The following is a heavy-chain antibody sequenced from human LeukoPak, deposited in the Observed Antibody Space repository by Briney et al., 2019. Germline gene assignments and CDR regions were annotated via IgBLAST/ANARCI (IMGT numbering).Heavy chain of an antibody. D-gene: IGHD3-10*01. CDR1: GGSFSGYY. Sequence: PSETLSLTCAVYGGSFSGYYWSWIRQPPGKGLEWIGEINHSGSTNYNPSLKSRVTISVDTSKNQFSLKLSSVTAADTAVYYCARGFQVYHGSGSYDWFDPWGQGTLVTVSS. CDR3: ARGFQVYHGSGSYDWFDP. V-gene: IGHV4-34*01. CDR2: INHSGST. J-gene: IGHJ5*02.